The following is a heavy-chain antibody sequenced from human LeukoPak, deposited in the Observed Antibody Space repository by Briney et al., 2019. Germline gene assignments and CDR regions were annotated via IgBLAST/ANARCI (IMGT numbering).Heavy chain of an antibody. Sequence: GESLKVSCKASGYTFTSYGISWVRQAPGPGLEWMGWISAYNGNTNYAQKLQGRVTMTTDTSTSTAYMELRSLRSDDTAVYYCAREEQITINDYWGQGTLVTVSS. D-gene: IGHD3-3*01. CDR2: ISAYNGNT. CDR1: GYTFTSYG. V-gene: IGHV1-18*01. J-gene: IGHJ4*02. CDR3: AREEQITINDY.